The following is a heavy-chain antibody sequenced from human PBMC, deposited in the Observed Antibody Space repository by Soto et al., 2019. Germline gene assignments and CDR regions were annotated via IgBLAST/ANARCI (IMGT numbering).Heavy chain of an antibody. D-gene: IGHD6-13*01. CDR2: IYYSGST. CDR1: GGSISSYY. J-gene: IGHJ6*02. CDR3: ARVLPGRIAAAGTGTWYYYGMDV. Sequence: SETLSLTCTVSGGSISSYYWSWIRQPPGKGLEWIGYIYYSGSTNYNPSLKSRVTISVDTSKNQFSLKLSSVTAADTAVYYCARVLPGRIAAAGTGTWYYYGMDVWGQGTTVTVSS. V-gene: IGHV4-59*01.